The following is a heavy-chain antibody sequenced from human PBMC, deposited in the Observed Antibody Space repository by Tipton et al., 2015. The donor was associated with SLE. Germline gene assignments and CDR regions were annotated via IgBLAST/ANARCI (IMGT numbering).Heavy chain of an antibody. CDR3: ARERVALAATPWYFDL. J-gene: IGHJ2*01. Sequence: LRLSCTVSGGSISSGSYYWSWIRQPAGKGLEWIGRIYTSGSTNYNPSLKSRVTISVDTSKNQFSLKLSSVTAADTAVYYCARERVALAATPWYFDLWGRGTLVPVSS. CDR1: GGSISSGSYY. V-gene: IGHV4-61*02. D-gene: IGHD6-19*01. CDR2: IYTSGST.